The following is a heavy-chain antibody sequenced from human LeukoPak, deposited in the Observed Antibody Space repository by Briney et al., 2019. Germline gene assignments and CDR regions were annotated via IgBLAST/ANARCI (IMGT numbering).Heavy chain of an antibody. Sequence: ASVKVSCKASGGTFSSYAISWVRQAPGQGLEWMGRIIPILGIANYAQRFQGRVTITADKSTSTAYMELSSLRSEDTAVYYCASTYYYDSSGYYDYWGQGTLVTVSS. V-gene: IGHV1-69*04. CDR2: IIPILGIA. CDR1: GGTFSSYA. D-gene: IGHD3-22*01. CDR3: ASTYYYDSSGYYDY. J-gene: IGHJ4*02.